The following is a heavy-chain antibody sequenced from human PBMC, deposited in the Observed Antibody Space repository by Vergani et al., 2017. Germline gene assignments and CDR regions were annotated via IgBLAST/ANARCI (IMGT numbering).Heavy chain of an antibody. CDR1: FDSIRNLY. V-gene: IGHV4-59*11. D-gene: IGHD2-2*01. J-gene: IGHJ4*02. Sequence: QVQLQESGPGLVKSSETLSLTCSVSFDSIRNLYCNWIRQPPGKGLEWIGSIHYSENTNYNPSLKTRVTISVDTSKNQFSLTLTSVTAADTAVYYCAKLEDIVVVPAAMPFLDYWGQGTLVTVSS. CDR3: AKLEDIVVVPAAMPFLDY. CDR2: IHYSENT.